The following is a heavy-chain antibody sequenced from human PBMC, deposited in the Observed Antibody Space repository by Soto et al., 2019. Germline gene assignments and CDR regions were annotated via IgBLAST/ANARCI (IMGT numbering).Heavy chain of an antibody. D-gene: IGHD1-7*01. J-gene: IGHJ4*02. CDR2: ISSSSSYT. Sequence: GGSLRLSCAASGFTFSDYYMSWIRQAPGKGLEWVSYISSSSSYTNYADSVKGRFTISRDNAKNSLYLQMNSLRAEDTAVYYCARVGITGTTDFDYWGQGTLVTVSS. V-gene: IGHV3-11*06. CDR1: GFTFSDYY. CDR3: ARVGITGTTDFDY.